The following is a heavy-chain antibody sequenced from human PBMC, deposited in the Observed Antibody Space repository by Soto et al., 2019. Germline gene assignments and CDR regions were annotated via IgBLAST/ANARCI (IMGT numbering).Heavy chain of an antibody. CDR3: ARAKFESTGWHQFDI. CDR1: GGSFTGHF. V-gene: IGHV4-34*01. Sequence: TSETLSLTCTVSGGSFTGHFWSWVRQPPGKGLEWIGEVSHSGNTKYYPSPRSRVTLSVDSSKNQISLALTSVTAADTAVYYCARAKFESTGWHQFDIWGQGTLVTVS. CDR2: VSHSGNT. J-gene: IGHJ4*02. D-gene: IGHD7-27*01.